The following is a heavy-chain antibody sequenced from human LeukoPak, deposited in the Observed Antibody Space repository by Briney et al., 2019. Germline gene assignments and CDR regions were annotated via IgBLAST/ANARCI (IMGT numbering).Heavy chain of an antibody. J-gene: IGHJ4*02. D-gene: IGHD6-19*01. Sequence: GASVKVSCKASGFTFTRYGISWVRQAPGQGLEWMGWISAYNGDTKYAHKFQDGLTMTTDTSTSTAYMELRSLRSDDTAVYYCARDPSNTSGWYAWADYWGQGTLVTVSS. V-gene: IGHV1-18*01. CDR3: ARDPSNTSGWYAWADY. CDR2: ISAYNGDT. CDR1: GFTFTRYG.